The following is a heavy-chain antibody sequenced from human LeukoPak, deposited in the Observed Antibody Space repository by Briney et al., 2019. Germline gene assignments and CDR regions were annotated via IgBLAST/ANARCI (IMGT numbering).Heavy chain of an antibody. CDR1: GFTFTSYS. Sequence: GGSLRLSCAASGFTFTSYSMNWVRQAPGKGLEWVSTISGGGGSTYYADSVKGRFTISRDNSKSTLYLQVNSLRAEDTAVYYCAKGGKWDVTPFNYWGQGTLVTVSS. D-gene: IGHD1-26*01. CDR2: ISGGGGST. V-gene: IGHV3-23*01. CDR3: AKGGKWDVTPFNY. J-gene: IGHJ4*02.